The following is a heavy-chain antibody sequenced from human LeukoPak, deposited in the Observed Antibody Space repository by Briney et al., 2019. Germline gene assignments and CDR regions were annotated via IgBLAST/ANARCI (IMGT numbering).Heavy chain of an antibody. CDR1: GFSFGTYV. J-gene: IGHJ4*02. CDR3: AKGISADGYNFERGADY. Sequence: GGSLRLSCAASGFSFGTYVMSWVRRAPGKGLAWVSSVGGGGHVTYYADSVKGRFTISRDNSQHTLFPQMDSLRVEDTAIYYCAKGISADGYNFERGADYWGQGSQVSVSS. V-gene: IGHV3-23*01. D-gene: IGHD5-24*01. CDR2: VGGGGHVT.